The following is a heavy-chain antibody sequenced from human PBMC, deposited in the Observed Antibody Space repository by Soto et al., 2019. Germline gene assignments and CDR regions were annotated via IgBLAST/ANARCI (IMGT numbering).Heavy chain of an antibody. Sequence: GGSLRLSCAASGLIFSNYKMHWVRQAPGKGLEWVSRINTDGSITDYADSVKGRFTVSRDNPKSTLYLQMNSLRVEDTAVYYCARDTDGLHYWGQGTQVTVSS. CDR3: ARDTDGLHY. J-gene: IGHJ4*02. CDR1: GLIFSNYK. CDR2: INTDGSIT. V-gene: IGHV3-74*01.